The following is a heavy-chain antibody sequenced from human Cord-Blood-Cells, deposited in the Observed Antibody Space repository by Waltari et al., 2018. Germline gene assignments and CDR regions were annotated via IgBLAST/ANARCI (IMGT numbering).Heavy chain of an antibody. D-gene: IGHD3-10*01. CDR2: IYYSGGA. J-gene: IGHJ6*02. CDR1: GGSISSSSYY. V-gene: IGHV4-39*01. CDR3: ARYGSGISYYYYYGMDV. Sequence: QLQLQESGPGLVKPSETLSLTCTVSGGSISSSSYYWGWIRQPPGTGLVWIGSIYYSGGADYQPSLKSRVTISVDTSNSQFSLKLSSVTAADTAVYYCARYGSGISYYYYYGMDVWGQGTTVTVSS.